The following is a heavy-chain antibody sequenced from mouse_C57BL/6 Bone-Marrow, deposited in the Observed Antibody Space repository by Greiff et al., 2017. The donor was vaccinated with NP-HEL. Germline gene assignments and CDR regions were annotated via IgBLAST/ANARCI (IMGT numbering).Heavy chain of an antibody. V-gene: IGHV1-69*01. CDR3: AREEGPYYYGFDY. Sequence: QVQLQQPGAELVMPGASVKLSCKASGYTFTSYWMHWVKQRPGQGLEWIGEIDPSDSYTNYNQKFKGKSTLTVDKSSSTAYMQLSSLTSEDSAVYYCAREEGPYYYGFDYWGQGTTLTVSS. CDR2: IDPSDSYT. CDR1: GYTFTSYW. D-gene: IGHD1-1*01. J-gene: IGHJ2*01.